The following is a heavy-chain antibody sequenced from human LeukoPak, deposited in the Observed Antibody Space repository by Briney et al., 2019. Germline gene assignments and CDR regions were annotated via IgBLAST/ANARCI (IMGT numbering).Heavy chain of an antibody. CDR1: GFTFSSYS. D-gene: IGHD2-21*01. Sequence: PGGSLSLSCAASGFTFSSYSMNWVRQAPGKGLEWVSSISSSSSYIYYADSVKGRFTISRDNAKNSLYLQMNSLRAEDTAVYYCARGDSWDYYGMDVWGQGTTVTVSS. V-gene: IGHV3-21*01. CDR3: ARGDSWDYYGMDV. CDR2: ISSSSSYI. J-gene: IGHJ6*02.